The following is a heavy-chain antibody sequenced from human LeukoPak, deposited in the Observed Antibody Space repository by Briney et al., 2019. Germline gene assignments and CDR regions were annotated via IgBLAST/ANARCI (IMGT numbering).Heavy chain of an antibody. D-gene: IGHD3-16*02. V-gene: IGHV4-4*02. CDR3: ASCDYLWGSYPTCDAFDI. CDR2: IYHSGRT. Sequence: SGTLSLTCAVSGGSISRSNWWSWVRQPPGKGLEWIGEIYHSGRTNYNPSLKSRVTILVDKSKNQFSLKLNSVTAADTAVYYCASCDYLWGSYPTCDAFDIWGQGTMVTVSS. CDR1: GGSISRSNW. J-gene: IGHJ3*02.